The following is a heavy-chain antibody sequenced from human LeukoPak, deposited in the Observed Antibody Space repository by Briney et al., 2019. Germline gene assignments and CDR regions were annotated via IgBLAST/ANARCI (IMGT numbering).Heavy chain of an antibody. D-gene: IGHD2-2*02. J-gene: IGHJ3*02. Sequence: SVKVSCKASGGTFSSYAISWVRQAPGQGLEWMGRIIPIFGTANYAQKFQGRVTITTDESTSTAYMELSSLRSEDTAVYYCATGYQLLYRFGAFDIWGQGTMVTVSS. CDR1: GGTFSSYA. CDR2: IIPIFGTA. CDR3: ATGYQLLYRFGAFDI. V-gene: IGHV1-69*05.